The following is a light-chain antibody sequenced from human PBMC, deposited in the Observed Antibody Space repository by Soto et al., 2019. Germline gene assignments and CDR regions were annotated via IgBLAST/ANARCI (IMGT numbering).Light chain of an antibody. J-gene: IGKJ4*01. CDR3: QQYGSSPLT. CDR2: GAS. Sequence: EIVLTQSPGTLSLSPGERATLSRKASQRGISSLLAWYQQKPGQAPRLVIYGASSRATGIPDRFSGSGSGTDFTLTISRLEPEDFAVYYCQQYGSSPLTFGGGTKVEIK. CDR1: QRGISSL. V-gene: IGKV3-20*01.